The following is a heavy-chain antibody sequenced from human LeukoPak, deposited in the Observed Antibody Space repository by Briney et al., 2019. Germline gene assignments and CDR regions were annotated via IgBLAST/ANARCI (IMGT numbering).Heavy chain of an antibody. CDR2: IHPEGNEK. J-gene: IGHJ4*02. V-gene: IGHV3-7*04. Sequence: GGSLRLSCAVSGFSFTNFWMSWVRQAPGRGLEWVANIHPEGNEKYHVESVKGRFTISRDNTKNLLFLQMNGLRVEDTAVYYCARGGAFSGDHWGQGTLVTVSS. CDR3: ARGGAFSGDH. CDR1: GFSFTNFW.